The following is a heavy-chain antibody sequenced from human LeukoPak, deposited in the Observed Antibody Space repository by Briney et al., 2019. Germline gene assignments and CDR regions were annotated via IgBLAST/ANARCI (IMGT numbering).Heavy chain of an antibody. CDR3: AKVDPVTVTPGGIYYYYYIDG. J-gene: IGHJ6*03. CDR2: ISVSGFDT. D-gene: IGHD4-17*01. CDR1: GFTFSSHV. Sequence: GGSLRLSCTASGFTFSSHVMTWVRQVPGEGLEWVSGISVSGFDTYYADSVKGRFTISRDTSKTSGSLQMNRLRAEDTAMYYCAKVDPVTVTPGGIYYYYYIDGCGKGTTVTVSS. V-gene: IGHV3-23*01.